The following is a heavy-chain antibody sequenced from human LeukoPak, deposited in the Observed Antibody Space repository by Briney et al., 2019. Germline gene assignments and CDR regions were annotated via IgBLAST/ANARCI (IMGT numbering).Heavy chain of an antibody. CDR1: GGSISSYY. V-gene: IGHV4-59*08. CDR3: ARHDSSGLPFDY. CDR2: IYYSGST. D-gene: IGHD6-25*01. J-gene: IGHJ4*02. Sequence: SETLSLTCTVSGGSISSYYWSWIRQPPGKGLEWIGYIYYSGSTNYNPSLKSRVTISVDTPKNQFSLNLSAVTAADTAVYYCARHDSSGLPFDYWGQGTLVTVSS.